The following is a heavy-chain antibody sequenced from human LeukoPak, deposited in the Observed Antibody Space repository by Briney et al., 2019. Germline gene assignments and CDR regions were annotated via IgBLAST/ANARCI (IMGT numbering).Heavy chain of an antibody. CDR2: FGTRSTSI. Sequence: GGSLRLSCTASGFTFSGYSMNWIRQAPGKGLEWVSSFGTRSTSIYHAGSVKGRFAISRDNAKNSLYLQMNSLRAEDTALSYCASEVSEGFDFWGQGTLVTVSS. D-gene: IGHD3-22*01. CDR3: ASEVSEGFDF. CDR1: GFTFSGYS. V-gene: IGHV3-21*01. J-gene: IGHJ4*02.